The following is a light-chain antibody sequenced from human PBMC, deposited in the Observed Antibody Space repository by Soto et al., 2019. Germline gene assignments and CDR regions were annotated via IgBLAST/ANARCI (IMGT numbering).Light chain of an antibody. CDR2: GAS. V-gene: IGKV1-39*01. J-gene: IGKJ5*01. Sequence: DIQMTQSPSSLSASVGDRVTITCQASQDISNYLNWYQQKPGKAPKFLIYGASTLQSGVPSRFTGSGSGTDFTLTVNSLQPEDFATYYCQQSYSSPTTFGQGTRLEIK. CDR3: QQSYSSPTT. CDR1: QDISNY.